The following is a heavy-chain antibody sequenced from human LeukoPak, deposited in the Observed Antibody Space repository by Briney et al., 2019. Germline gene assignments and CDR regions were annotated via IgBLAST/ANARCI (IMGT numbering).Heavy chain of an antibody. CDR3: VTLGRITGMMGVNY. V-gene: IGHV3-23*01. J-gene: IGHJ4*02. D-gene: IGHD1-20*01. CDR1: GFTFSSHG. CDR2: IGTMGGTT. Sequence: GGSLRLSCAASGFTFSSHGMNWVRQAPGKGLEWVSTIGTMGGTTYYADSVKGRFTISRDNSKNTLYLQMNSLRAEDTAVYYCVTLGRITGMMGVNYWGQGTLVTVSS.